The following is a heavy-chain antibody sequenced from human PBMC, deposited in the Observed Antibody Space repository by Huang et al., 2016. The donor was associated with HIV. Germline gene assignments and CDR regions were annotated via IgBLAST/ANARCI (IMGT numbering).Heavy chain of an antibody. J-gene: IGHJ3*02. CDR3: ATGFDTYYDI. V-gene: IGHV1-24*01. Sequence: QVQLVQSGAEVKKPGASVKVSCKVSGYTLTEFSIHWVRQAPGKGFEWMGGFAPEQGETNYSQNFQGRVTMTEDTSTDTAYMELNSLRSEDTAVYYCATGFDTYYDIWGQGTMVIASS. CDR2: FAPEQGET. CDR1: GYTLTEFS. D-gene: IGHD2-21*01.